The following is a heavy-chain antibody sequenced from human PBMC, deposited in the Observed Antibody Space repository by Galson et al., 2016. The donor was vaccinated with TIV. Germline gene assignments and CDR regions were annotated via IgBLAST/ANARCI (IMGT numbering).Heavy chain of an antibody. CDR1: GFTFMDYS. D-gene: IGHD2-2*01. CDR3: HCSSTSCYVRWFDP. CDR2: ISSTKSYI. Sequence: LRLSCAASGFTFMDYSMDWVRQAPGKGLEWVSSISSTKSYISYAASVTGRFTISRDNAKNSVYLQMNTLKTEDTAVYYCHCSSTSCYVRWFDPWGQGNLVTVSS. J-gene: IGHJ5*02. V-gene: IGHV3-21*03.